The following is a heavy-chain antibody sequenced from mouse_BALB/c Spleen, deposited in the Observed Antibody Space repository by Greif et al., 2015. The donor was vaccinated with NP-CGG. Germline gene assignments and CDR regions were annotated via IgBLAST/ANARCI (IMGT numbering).Heavy chain of an antibody. Sequence: EVKLVESGAELVKPGASVKLSCTASGFNIKDTYMHWVKQRPEQGLEWIGRIDPANGNTKYDPKFQGKATITADTSSNTAYLQLSSLTSEDTAVYYCARDYYFDYWGQGTTLTVSS. CDR3: ARDYYFDY. J-gene: IGHJ2*01. CDR1: GFNIKDTY. V-gene: IGHV14-3*02. CDR2: IDPANGNT.